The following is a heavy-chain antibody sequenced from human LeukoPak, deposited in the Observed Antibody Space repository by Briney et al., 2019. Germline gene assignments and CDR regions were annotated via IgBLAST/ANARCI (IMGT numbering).Heavy chain of an antibody. CDR2: ISSSGSTI. V-gene: IGHV3-11*01. D-gene: IGHD3-10*01. CDR3: ARDKDDYGSGNHWFDP. J-gene: IGHJ5*02. Sequence: PGGSLRLSCAASGFTFSDYYMSWIRQAPGKGLEWISYISSSGSTIYYADSVKGRFTISRNNAKNSLYLQMNSLRAEDTAVYYCARDKDDYGSGNHWFDPWGQGTLVTVSS. CDR1: GFTFSDYY.